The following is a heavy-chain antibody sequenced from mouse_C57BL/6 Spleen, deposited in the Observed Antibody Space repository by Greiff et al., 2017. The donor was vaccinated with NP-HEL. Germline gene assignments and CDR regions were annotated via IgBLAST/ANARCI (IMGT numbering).Heavy chain of an antibody. CDR2: IDPATGNT. Sequence: EVQLQQSVAELVRPGASVKLSCTASGFTIKNTYMHWVKQRPEQGLEWIGRIDPATGNTKSAPKFPGTGTITAATSSHPASLQLSSLTSEDTAIYYCAREDYAMDDWGKGTTVTVA. V-gene: IGHV14-3*01. CDR3: AREDYAMDD. CDR1: GFTIKNTY. J-gene: IGHJ4*01.